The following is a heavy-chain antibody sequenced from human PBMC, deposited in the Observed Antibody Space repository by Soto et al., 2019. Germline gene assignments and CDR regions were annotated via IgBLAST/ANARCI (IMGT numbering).Heavy chain of an antibody. J-gene: IGHJ6*02. V-gene: IGHV1-69*12. CDR3: AKNPENYYYGMDV. CDR2: IIPIFGTA. CDR1: GGTFSSYA. Sequence: QFQLVQSGAAVKKPGSSVKVSCKASGGTFSSYAISWVRQAPGQGLEWMGGIIPIFGTADYAQKFQGRVTITADESTSTAYVELSSLRSEDTAVYYCAKNPENYYYGMDVWGQGTTVTVSS.